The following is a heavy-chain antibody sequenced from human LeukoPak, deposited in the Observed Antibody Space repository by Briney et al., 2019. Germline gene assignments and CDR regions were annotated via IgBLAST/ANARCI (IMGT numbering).Heavy chain of an antibody. V-gene: IGHV3-7*01. D-gene: IGHD7-27*01. CDR3: AKSGDPLEWFDY. CDR2: IKQDGSEK. CDR1: GFTFSKFW. Sequence: GGSLRLSCVASGFTFSKFWMSWVRQAPGKGLEWVANIKQDGSEKFYLDSVEGRFTISRDNSKNTLYLQMNSLRAEDTAVYYCAKSGDPLEWFDYWGQGTLVTVSS. J-gene: IGHJ4*02.